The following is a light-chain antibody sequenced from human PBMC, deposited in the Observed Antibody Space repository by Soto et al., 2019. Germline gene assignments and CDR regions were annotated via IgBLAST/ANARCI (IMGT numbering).Light chain of an antibody. Sequence: QSALTQPASVSGSPGQSITIPCAGTSSDVGGYNYVSWYQQHPGKAPKLIIHDVSNRTSGISNRFSGSKSGNTASLTISGLQAEDDADYCCCSYTSGSTLVVFGGGTKVTVL. CDR1: SSDVGGYNY. CDR2: DVS. V-gene: IGLV2-14*03. J-gene: IGLJ2*01. CDR3: CSYTSGSTLVV.